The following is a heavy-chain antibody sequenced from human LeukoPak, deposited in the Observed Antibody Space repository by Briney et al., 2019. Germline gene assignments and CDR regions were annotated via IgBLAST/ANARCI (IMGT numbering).Heavy chain of an antibody. CDR1: GYTLTELS. Sequence: ASVKVSCKVSGYTLTELSMHWVRQAPGKGLEWMGGFDPEDGETIYAQKFQGRVTMTEDTSTDTAYMELSSLRSEDTAVYYCATLITIFGVYAFDIWGQGTMVTVSS. J-gene: IGHJ3*02. D-gene: IGHD3-3*01. CDR3: ATLITIFGVYAFDI. V-gene: IGHV1-24*01. CDR2: FDPEDGET.